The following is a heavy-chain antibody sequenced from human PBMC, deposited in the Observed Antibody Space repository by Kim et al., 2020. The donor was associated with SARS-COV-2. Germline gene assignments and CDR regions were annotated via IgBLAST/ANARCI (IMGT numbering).Heavy chain of an antibody. V-gene: IGHV4-39*01. CDR3: ARSPGYGLSPDY. Sequence: SETLSLTCTVSGASISSSNYYWGWIRQPPGKGLEWIGSIYYSGGTYYNPSLKSRVTISVDTSKNQFSLKLSSVTAADTAVYYCARSPGYGLSPDYWGQGTLVTVSS. CDR2: IYYSGGT. CDR1: GASISSSNYY. J-gene: IGHJ4*02. D-gene: IGHD5-12*01.